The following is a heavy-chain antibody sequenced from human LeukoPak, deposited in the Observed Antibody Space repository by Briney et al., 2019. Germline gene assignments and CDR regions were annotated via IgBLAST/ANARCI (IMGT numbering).Heavy chain of an antibody. D-gene: IGHD3-22*01. CDR1: GGSISSYY. Sequence: SGTLSLTCTVSGGSISSYYWSWIRQPPGKGLEWIGYIYYSGSTNYNPSLKSRVTISVDTSKNQFSLKLSSVTAADTAVYYCAREGGHYYDSSGYWHYFDYWGQGTLVTVSS. CDR2: IYYSGST. CDR3: AREGGHYYDSSGYWHYFDY. J-gene: IGHJ4*02. V-gene: IGHV4-59*01.